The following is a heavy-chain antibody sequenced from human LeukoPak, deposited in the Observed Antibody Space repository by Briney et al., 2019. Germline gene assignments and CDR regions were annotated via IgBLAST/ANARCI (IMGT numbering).Heavy chain of an antibody. D-gene: IGHD3-22*01. CDR3: ARDLGQYYDTSDNWFDP. CDR2: ISSSSNYI. V-gene: IGHV3-21*01. J-gene: IGHJ5*02. CDR1: GFTFSSDS. Sequence: GGSLRLSCAASGFTFSSDSMNWVRQAPGKGLEWVSSISSSSNYIYYADSVKGRFTISRDNAKNSLYLQMNSLRAEDTAVYYCARDLGQYYDTSDNWFDPWGQGTLVTVSS.